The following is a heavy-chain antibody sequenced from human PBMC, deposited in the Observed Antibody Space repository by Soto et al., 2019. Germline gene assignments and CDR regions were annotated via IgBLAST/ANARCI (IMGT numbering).Heavy chain of an antibody. CDR3: ARSPNWGSHKWFDH. CDR2: IYYSGST. CDR1: GGSISSYY. J-gene: IGHJ5*02. V-gene: IGHV4-59*01. Sequence: SETLSLTCTVSGGSISSYYWSWIRQPPGKGLEWIGYIYYSGSTNYNPSLKSRVTISVDTSKNQFSLKLSSVTAADTAVYDCARSPNWGSHKWFDHWGQGTLFTVSS. D-gene: IGHD7-27*01.